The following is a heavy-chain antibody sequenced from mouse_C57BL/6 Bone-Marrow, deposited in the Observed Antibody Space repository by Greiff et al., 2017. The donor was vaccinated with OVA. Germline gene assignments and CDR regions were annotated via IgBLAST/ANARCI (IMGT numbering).Heavy chain of an antibody. J-gene: IGHJ2*01. CDR1: GFTFSDYG. D-gene: IGHD2-1*01. V-gene: IGHV5-17*01. Sequence: EVHLVESGGGLVKPGGSLKLSCAASGFTFSDYGMHWVRQAPEKGLEWVAYISSGSSTIYYADTVKGRFTISRDNAKNTLFLQLTSLRSEDTAMYYCARNYYGYFDYWGQGTTLTVSS. CDR3: ARNYYGYFDY. CDR2: ISSGSSTI.